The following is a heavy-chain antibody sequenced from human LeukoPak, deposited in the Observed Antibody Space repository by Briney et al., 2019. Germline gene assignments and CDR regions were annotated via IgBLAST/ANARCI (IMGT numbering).Heavy chain of an antibody. CDR2: ISGGGGST. V-gene: IGHV3-23*01. CDR3: AKHSSGWFGFRYFQH. Sequence: GGSLRLSCAASGFTFTSYSMNWVRQAPGKGLEWVSTISGGGGSTYYADSVKGRFTISRDNSKNTLYLQMNSLRAEDTAVYYCAKHSSGWFGFRYFQHWGQGTLAIVSS. J-gene: IGHJ1*01. CDR1: GFTFTSYS. D-gene: IGHD6-19*01.